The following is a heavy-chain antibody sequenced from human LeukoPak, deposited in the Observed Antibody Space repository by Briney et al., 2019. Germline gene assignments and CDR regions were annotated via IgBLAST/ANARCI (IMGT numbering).Heavy chain of an antibody. Sequence: PGGSLRLSCAASGFTFSSCGMHWVRQAPGKGLEWVAFIRYDGSNKYYADSVKGRFTISRDNSKNTLYLQMNSLRAEDTAVYYCANMGEYYYDSSGDQERVDYWGQGTLVTVSS. D-gene: IGHD3-22*01. CDR3: ANMGEYYYDSSGDQERVDY. J-gene: IGHJ4*02. V-gene: IGHV3-30*02. CDR1: GFTFSSCG. CDR2: IRYDGSNK.